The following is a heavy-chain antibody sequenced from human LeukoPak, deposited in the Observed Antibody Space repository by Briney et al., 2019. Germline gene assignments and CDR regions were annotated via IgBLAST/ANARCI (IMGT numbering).Heavy chain of an antibody. Sequence: SVKVSCTASGFTFTSSAMQWVRQARGQRLEWIGWIVVGSGNTNYAQKFQERVTITRDMSTSTAYMELSSLRSEDTAVYYCGAGWGSYVGFDYWGQGTLVTVSS. CDR3: GAGWGSYVGFDY. CDR1: GFTFTSSA. V-gene: IGHV1-58*02. J-gene: IGHJ4*02. CDR2: IVVGSGNT. D-gene: IGHD1-26*01.